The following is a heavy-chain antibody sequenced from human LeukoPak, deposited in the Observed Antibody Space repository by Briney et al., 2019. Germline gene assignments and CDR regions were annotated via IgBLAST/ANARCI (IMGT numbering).Heavy chain of an antibody. D-gene: IGHD3-3*01. J-gene: IGHJ4*02. Sequence: SVKVSCKASGGTFSSYAISWVRQAPGQGLEWMGGIIPIFGTANYAQKFQGRVTITANESTSTAYMELSSLRSEDTAVYYCATFRAHNYDFWSGYLDYWGQGTLVTVSS. CDR2: IIPIFGTA. CDR3: ATFRAHNYDFWSGYLDY. V-gene: IGHV1-69*13. CDR1: GGTFSSYA.